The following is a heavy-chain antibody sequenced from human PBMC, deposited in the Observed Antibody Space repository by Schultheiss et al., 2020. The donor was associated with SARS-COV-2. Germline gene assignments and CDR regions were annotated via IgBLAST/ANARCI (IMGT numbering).Heavy chain of an antibody. J-gene: IGHJ3*02. CDR1: GGSISSGSYY. CDR3: TRDKIDDYGDYVSAFDI. V-gene: IGHV4-31*03. CDR2: IYYSGST. Sequence: SETLSLTCTVSGGSISSGSYYWSWIRQHPGKGLEWIGYIYYSGSTYYNPSLKTRVTMSADTSKKQISLKLSSVTPADTAVYYCTRDKIDDYGDYVSAFDIWGQGTMVTVSS. D-gene: IGHD4-17*01.